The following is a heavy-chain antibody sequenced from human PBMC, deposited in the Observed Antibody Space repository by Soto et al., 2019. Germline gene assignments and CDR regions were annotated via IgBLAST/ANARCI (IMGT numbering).Heavy chain of an antibody. CDR2: IGQDGGEK. J-gene: IGHJ4*02. CDR1: GISFTSYW. CDR3: AGGSGGTEEY. D-gene: IGHD3-3*01. V-gene: IGHV3-7*04. Sequence: EVQLVESGGGLVQPGGSLRLTCAVSGISFTSYWMNWVRQAPGKGLEWVANIGQDGGEKNYVDSVKGRFTISRDNAKNSLYLQMNSRRAEDTAVYYCAGGSGGTEEYWGQGTLVIVSS.